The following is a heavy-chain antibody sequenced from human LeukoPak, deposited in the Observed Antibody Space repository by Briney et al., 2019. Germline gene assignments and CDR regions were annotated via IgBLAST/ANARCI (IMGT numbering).Heavy chain of an antibody. CDR2: INPNSGGT. J-gene: IGHJ6*02. Sequence: ASVKVSCKASGYTFTGYYMHWVRQAPGQGLEWMGWINPNSGGTNYAQKFQGRVTMTRDTSISTAYMELSRLRSDDTAVYYCATGYCSGGSCYGMDVWGQGTTVTVSS. CDR1: GYTFTGYY. V-gene: IGHV1-2*02. CDR3: ATGYCSGGSCYGMDV. D-gene: IGHD2-15*01.